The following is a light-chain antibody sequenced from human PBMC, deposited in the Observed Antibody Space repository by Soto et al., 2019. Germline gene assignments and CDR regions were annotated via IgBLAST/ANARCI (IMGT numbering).Light chain of an antibody. CDR3: HQRTNWPPYT. V-gene: IGKV3-11*01. CDR2: DAS. CDR1: QSLSNY. Sequence: EIVLTQSPATLSLSPGERATLSCSASQSLSNYLAWYQQKPGQAPRLLIYDASNRATGIPARFSGSGSGTVFTLTISSLEPEDFAVYYCHQRTNWPPYTFGQGTNLEIK. J-gene: IGKJ2*01.